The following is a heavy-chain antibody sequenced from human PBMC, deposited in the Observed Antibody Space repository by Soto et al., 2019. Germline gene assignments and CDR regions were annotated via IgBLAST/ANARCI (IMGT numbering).Heavy chain of an antibody. CDR2: MSGSSSTT. J-gene: IGHJ4*02. CDR3: AKNQERELPRVIDF. CDR1: GLTFSNYA. D-gene: IGHD1-7*01. V-gene: IGHV3-23*01. Sequence: GGSLRLSCASSGLTFSNYAMSWVRQAPGGGLEWVSSMSGSSSTTYYADSVRGRFTISRDRSKNTLYLQMSSLRAEDTALYYCAKNQERELPRVIDFWGQGTLVTVSS.